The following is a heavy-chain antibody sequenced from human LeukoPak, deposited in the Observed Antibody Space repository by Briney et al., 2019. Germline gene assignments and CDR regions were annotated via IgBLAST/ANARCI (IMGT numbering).Heavy chain of an antibody. CDR3: ARAGWIITSGIDY. D-gene: IGHD3-10*01. CDR2: IYHTGST. J-gene: IGHJ4*02. Sequence: PSETLSLTCGVSGYSISRGYYWAWIRQPPGKGLEWIGTIYHTGSTYYTPSLGSRVTISVDTSKNEFSLNPNSVTAADTAAYYCARAGWIITSGIDYWGQGALVTVSS. V-gene: IGHV4-38-2*01. CDR1: GYSISRGYY.